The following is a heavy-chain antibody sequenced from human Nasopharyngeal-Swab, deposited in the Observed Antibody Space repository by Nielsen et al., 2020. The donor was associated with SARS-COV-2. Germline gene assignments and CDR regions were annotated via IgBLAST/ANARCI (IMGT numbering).Heavy chain of an antibody. CDR2: ISYDGSNK. CDR1: GFTFSSYA. D-gene: IGHD6-6*01. J-gene: IGHJ4*02. Sequence: GGSLRLSCAASGFTFSSYAMHWVRQAPGKGLERVAVISYDGSNKYYADSVKGRFTISRDNSKNTLYLQMNSLRAEDTAVYYCARGSSSYYFDYWGQGTLVTVSS. CDR3: ARGSSSYYFDY. V-gene: IGHV3-30-3*01.